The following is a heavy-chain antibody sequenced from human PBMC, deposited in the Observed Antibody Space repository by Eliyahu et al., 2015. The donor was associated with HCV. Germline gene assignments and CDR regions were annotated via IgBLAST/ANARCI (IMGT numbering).Heavy chain of an antibody. V-gene: IGHV3-23*01. CDR2: ISGSGGST. D-gene: IGHD3-10*01. J-gene: IGHJ4*02. CDR3: AKSFSSRYYGSGSPLSFGY. CDR1: GFTFSXYA. Sequence: EVQLLESGGGLVQPGGSLRLSCAASGFTFSXYAMSWVRQAPGKGLEWVSAISGSGGSTYYADSVKGRFTISRDNSKNTLYLQMNSLRAEDTAVYYCAKSFSSRYYGSGSPLSFGYWGQGTLVTVSS.